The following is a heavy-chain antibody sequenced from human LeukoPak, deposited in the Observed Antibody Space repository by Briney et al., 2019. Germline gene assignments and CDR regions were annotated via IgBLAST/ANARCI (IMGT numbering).Heavy chain of an antibody. CDR3: ARGKQLVPWRFDP. Sequence: PGGSLRLSCAASGFTVSSNYMSWVRQAPGKGLEWVSVIYSGGSTYYADSVKGRFTISRDNAKNSLYLQMNSLRAEDTAVYYCARGKQLVPWRFDPWGQGTLVTVSS. V-gene: IGHV3-66*01. CDR2: IYSGGST. D-gene: IGHD6-13*01. CDR1: GFTVSSNY. J-gene: IGHJ5*02.